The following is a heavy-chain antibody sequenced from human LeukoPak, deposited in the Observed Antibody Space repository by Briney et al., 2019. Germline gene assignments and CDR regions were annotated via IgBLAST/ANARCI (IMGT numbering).Heavy chain of an antibody. D-gene: IGHD2-8*02. J-gene: IGHJ4*02. CDR3: VREESGGYFDY. Sequence: ASVKVSCKASGYTFTNYLLHWVRQAPGQGLEWGGRIIPGGGSTNYAQKFRDRVTMTRDTSTSTVYMELSSLRSEDTAVYHCVREESGGYFDYWGLGTLVTVSS. CDR2: IIPGGGST. V-gene: IGHV1-46*01. CDR1: GYTFTNYL.